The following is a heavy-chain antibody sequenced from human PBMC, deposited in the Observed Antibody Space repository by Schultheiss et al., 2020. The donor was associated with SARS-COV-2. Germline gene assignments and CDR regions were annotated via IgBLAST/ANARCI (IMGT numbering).Heavy chain of an antibody. D-gene: IGHD3-3*01. J-gene: IGHJ3*02. CDR1: GFTFEDYA. V-gene: IGHV3-30*04. CDR3: ATDPRSGVPTRDLSDI. CDR2: ISYDGSNK. Sequence: GGSLRLSCAASGFTFEDYAMHWVRQAPGKGLEWVAVISYDGSNKYYADSVKGRFTISRDNSKNTLYLQLNSLRDEDTAVYYCATDPRSGVPTRDLSDIWGHGTVVTGSS.